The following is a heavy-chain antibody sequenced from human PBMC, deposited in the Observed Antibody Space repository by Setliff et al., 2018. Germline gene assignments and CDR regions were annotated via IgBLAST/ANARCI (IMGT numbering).Heavy chain of an antibody. CDR3: ARDPTTYYDILTGSNSRRYGMDV. D-gene: IGHD3-9*01. CDR2: INPSGGST. CDR1: GYTFTSYY. J-gene: IGHJ6*02. V-gene: IGHV1-46*01. Sequence: ASVKVSCKASGYTFTSYYMHWVRQAPGQGLEWMGIINPSGGSTSYAQKFQGRVTMTRDTSTSTVYMELSSLRSEDTAVYYCARDPTTYYDILTGSNSRRYGMDVWGQGTTVTVS.